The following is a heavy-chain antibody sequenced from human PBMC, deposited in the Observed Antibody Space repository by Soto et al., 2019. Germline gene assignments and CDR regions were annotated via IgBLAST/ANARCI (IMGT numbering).Heavy chain of an antibody. V-gene: IGHV3-48*02. CDR2: ISSSSSTI. CDR3: VRIALPIAYSSGWYHNNWFDP. CDR1: GFTFSSYA. Sequence: GGSLRLSCAASGFTFSSYAMSWVRQAPGKGLEWVSYISSSSSTIYYADSVKGRFTISRDNAKNSLYLQMNSLRDEDTAVYYCVRIALPIAYSSGWYHNNWFDPWGQGTLVTVSS. J-gene: IGHJ5*02. D-gene: IGHD6-19*01.